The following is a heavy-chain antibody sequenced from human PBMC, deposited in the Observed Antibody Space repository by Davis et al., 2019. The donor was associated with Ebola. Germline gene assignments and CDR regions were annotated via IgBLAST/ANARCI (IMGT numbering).Heavy chain of an antibody. CDR3: AKHDSSGYYYGHFDY. CDR1: CFPFSSYA. Sequence: SLIPSCASPCFPFSSYALPWVRHAPGKGLVWVSRIIRDGSSTSYADSVKGRFTISRDNSKNTLYLQMNSLRAEDTAVYYCAKHDSSGYYYGHFDYWGQGTLVTVSS. J-gene: IGHJ4*02. V-gene: IGHV3-23*01. CDR2: IIRDGSST. D-gene: IGHD3-22*01.